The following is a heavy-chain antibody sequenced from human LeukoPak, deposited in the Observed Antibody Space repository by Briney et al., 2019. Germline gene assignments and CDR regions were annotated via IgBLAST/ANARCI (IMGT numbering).Heavy chain of an antibody. D-gene: IGHD3-22*01. Sequence: SETLSLTCTVSGGSISSGSFYWSWIRQPAGKGLEWIGRIYTSGSTNYNPSLKSRVTISVDTFKNQFSLRLSSVTAADTAVYYCARGRDSRGYQFMGFDSWGQGTLVTVSS. CDR3: ARGRDSRGYQFMGFDS. CDR1: GGSISSGSFY. CDR2: IYTSGST. J-gene: IGHJ4*02. V-gene: IGHV4-61*02.